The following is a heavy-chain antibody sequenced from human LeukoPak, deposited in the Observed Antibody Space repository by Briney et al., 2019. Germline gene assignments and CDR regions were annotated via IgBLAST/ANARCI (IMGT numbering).Heavy chain of an antibody. CDR2: IYYSGST. D-gene: IGHD2-15*01. CDR1: GGSISSYY. Sequence: SETLSLTCTVSGGSISSYYWSWIRQPPGKGLEWIGYIYYSGSTNYNPSLKSRVTISVDTSKNQFSLKLSSVTAADTAVDYCARDLQFCSGGSCYQNWFDPWGQGTLVTVSS. CDR3: ARDLQFCSGGSCYQNWFDP. J-gene: IGHJ5*02. V-gene: IGHV4-59*01.